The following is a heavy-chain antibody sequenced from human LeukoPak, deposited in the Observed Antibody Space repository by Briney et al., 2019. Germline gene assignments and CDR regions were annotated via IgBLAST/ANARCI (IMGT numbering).Heavy chain of an antibody. CDR1: GFTFNTYA. CDR3: AKGCCTNGVCYWDY. J-gene: IGHJ4*02. Sequence: PGGSLRLSCAASGFTFNTYAMSWVRQAPGKGLEWVSTISGSGGGAYYPDSVKGWFTISRDNYKNTVYLQMNSLRAEDTAVYYCAKGCCTNGVCYWDYWGQGTLVTVSS. CDR2: ISGSGGGA. D-gene: IGHD2-8*01. V-gene: IGHV3-23*01.